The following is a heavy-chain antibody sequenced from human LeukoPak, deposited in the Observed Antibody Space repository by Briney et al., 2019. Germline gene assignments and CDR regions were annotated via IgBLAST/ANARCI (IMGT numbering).Heavy chain of an antibody. J-gene: IGHJ4*02. Sequence: PGGSLRLSCAASGFTFSSYWMHWVRQAPGKGLVWVSRINSDGSSTSYADSVKGRFTISRDNAQNTLYLQMNSLRAEDTAVYYCARVAVAAAGRGSFDYWGQGTLVTVSS. D-gene: IGHD6-13*01. CDR1: GFTFSSYW. V-gene: IGHV3-74*01. CDR2: INSDGSST. CDR3: ARVAVAAAGRGSFDY.